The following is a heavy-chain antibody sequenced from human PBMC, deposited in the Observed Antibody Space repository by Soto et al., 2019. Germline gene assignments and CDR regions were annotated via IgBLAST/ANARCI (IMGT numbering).Heavy chain of an antibody. CDR2: ISYDGSNK. CDR1: AFTFSSYA. Sequence: GGSLRLSCAASAFTFSSYAMHWVRQAPGKGLEWVALISYDGSNKYYADSVKGRFTISRDNSKNTLYLQMNSLRTEDTAVYYCARASLYYGDYLNRNYYGMDVWGQGTTVTVSS. D-gene: IGHD4-17*01. V-gene: IGHV3-30-3*01. J-gene: IGHJ6*02. CDR3: ARASLYYGDYLNRNYYGMDV.